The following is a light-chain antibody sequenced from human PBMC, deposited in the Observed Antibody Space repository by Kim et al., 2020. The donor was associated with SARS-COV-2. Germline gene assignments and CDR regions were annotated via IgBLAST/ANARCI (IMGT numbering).Light chain of an antibody. J-gene: IGLJ3*02. V-gene: IGLV2-14*03. CDR2: DVS. Sequence: GQSITSACTGTSSDVGGYNYVSWYQQHPGKDPKLMIYDVSNRPTGVSNHFSGSKSGNTASLTISGLQTEDEADYYCSSYTSSSTWVFGGGTQLTVL. CDR1: SSDVGGYNY. CDR3: SSYTSSSTWV.